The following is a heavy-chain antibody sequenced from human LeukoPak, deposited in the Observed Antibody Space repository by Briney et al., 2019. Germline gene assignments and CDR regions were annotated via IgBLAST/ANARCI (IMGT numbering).Heavy chain of an antibody. CDR3: ARGSPQLVVVAARLYYYYMDV. CDR2: IYYSGST. V-gene: IGHV4-39*07. D-gene: IGHD2-15*01. J-gene: IGHJ6*03. CDR1: GGSISSSSYY. Sequence: SETLSLTCTVSGGSISSSSYYWGWIRQPPGKGLEWIGSIYYSGSTNYNPSLKSRGTISVDTSKNQFSLKVGSVTAADTAVYYCARGSPQLVVVAARLYYYYMDVWGKGTTVTVSS.